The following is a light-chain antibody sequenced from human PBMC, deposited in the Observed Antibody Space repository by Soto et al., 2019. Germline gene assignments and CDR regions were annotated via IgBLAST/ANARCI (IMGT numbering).Light chain of an antibody. CDR3: QQYNIWPYT. J-gene: IGKJ2*01. CDR1: QCVSSN. V-gene: IGKV3-15*01. Sequence: EIVMTQSPATLSVSTGERATVSCRASQCVSSNLAWYQQKPRQAPRLLIYGTSTRATGIPAGFSGSGSGTDFTLTISSLQSEDFAIYYCQQYNIWPYTFGQGTKVDIK. CDR2: GTS.